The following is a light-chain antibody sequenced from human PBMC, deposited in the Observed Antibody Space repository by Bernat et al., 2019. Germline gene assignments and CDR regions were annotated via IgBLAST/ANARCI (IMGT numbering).Light chain of an antibody. J-gene: IGKJ4*01. CDR2: GTS. CDR1: QTITNSY. Sequence: EIVLTQSPGTLSMSPGERATLSCRASQTITNSYLAWYQQKPGLAPRLLIYGTSTRATGIPDRFSDSGSGTDFTLTISRLEPEDFAVYYCQQYRASPLTFGGGTKVEI. CDR3: QQYRASPLT. V-gene: IGKV3-20*01.